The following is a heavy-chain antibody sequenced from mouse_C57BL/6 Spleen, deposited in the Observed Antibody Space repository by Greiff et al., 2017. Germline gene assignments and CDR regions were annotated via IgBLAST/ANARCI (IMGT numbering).Heavy chain of an antibody. Sequence: QVQLQQPGAELVMPGASVKLSCKASGYTFTSYWMHWVKQRPGQGLEWIGEIDPSDSYTTYNQKFKGKSTLTVDKSSSTAYMQLSSLTSEDSAVYYWARRAYYSNWDYWGQGTTLTVSS. CDR3: ARRAYYSNWDY. V-gene: IGHV1-69*01. D-gene: IGHD2-5*01. CDR2: IDPSDSYT. J-gene: IGHJ2*01. CDR1: GYTFTSYW.